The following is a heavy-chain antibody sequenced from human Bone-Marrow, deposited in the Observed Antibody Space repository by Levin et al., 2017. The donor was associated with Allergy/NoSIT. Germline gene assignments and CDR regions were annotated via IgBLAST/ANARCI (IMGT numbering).Heavy chain of an antibody. D-gene: IGHD3-22*01. CDR1: GFTFGNYA. Sequence: GESLKISCAASGFTFGNYAMSWVRQAPGKGLEWVAGFRDTRYTNYADSVNGRFTISRDNYRNMFYLQMKSLRAEDTALYYCARFARPAGVYDSSDSFDLWGQGTMVTVSS. CDR3: ARFARPAGVYDSSDSFDL. J-gene: IGHJ3*01. V-gene: IGHV3-23*01. CDR2: FRDTRYT.